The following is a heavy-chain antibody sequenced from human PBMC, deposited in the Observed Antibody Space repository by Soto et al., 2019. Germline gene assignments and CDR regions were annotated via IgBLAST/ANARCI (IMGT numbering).Heavy chain of an antibody. J-gene: IGHJ5*02. CDR2: ISYDVSNK. D-gene: IGHD6-13*01. CDR3: ARDLGSSWYVKWFDP. CDR1: GFTCSSYA. Sequence: QVQLVESGGGVVQPGRSLRLSCAASGFTCSSYAMHWVRQAPGKGLEWVAFISYDVSNKYYADSVKGRFTISRDNSKNTLYRQMNSLRAEDTAVYYCARDLGSSWYVKWFDPWGQGTLVTVSS. V-gene: IGHV3-30-3*01.